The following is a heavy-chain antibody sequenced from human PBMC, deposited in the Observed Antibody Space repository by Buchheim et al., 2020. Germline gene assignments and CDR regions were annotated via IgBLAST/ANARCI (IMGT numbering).Heavy chain of an antibody. J-gene: IGHJ6*02. V-gene: IGHV4-61*02. CDR1: GGSISSGSYY. Sequence: QVQLQESGPGLVKPSQTLSLTCTVSGGSISSGSYYWSWIRQPAGKGLEWIGRIYTSGSTNYNPSLKSRVTIPVDTPKNQFSLKLSSVTAADTAVYYCARGHYYYYGMDVWGQGTT. CDR3: ARGHYYYYGMDV. CDR2: IYTSGST.